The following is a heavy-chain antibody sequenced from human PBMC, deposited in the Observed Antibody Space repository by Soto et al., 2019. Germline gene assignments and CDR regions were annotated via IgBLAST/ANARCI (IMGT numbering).Heavy chain of an antibody. D-gene: IGHD2-2*01. J-gene: IGHJ6*03. CDR1: VFSLSTSGMC. CDR2: IDWDDDK. Sequence: ASGPTLVNPTQTLTLTYTFSVFSLSTSGMCVSWIRQPPGKALEWLARIDWDDDKYYSTSLKTRLTISKDTSKNQVVLTMTNMDPVDTATYYCARIREDCSSTSCYPYYYYMDVWGKGTTVTVSS. V-gene: IGHV2-70*11. CDR3: ARIREDCSSTSCYPYYYYMDV.